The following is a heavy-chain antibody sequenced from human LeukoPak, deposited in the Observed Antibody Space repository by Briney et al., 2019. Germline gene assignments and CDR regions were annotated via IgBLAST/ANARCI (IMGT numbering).Heavy chain of an antibody. D-gene: IGHD3-22*01. CDR3: AREGYDSSGYYPEGPIDY. CDR1: GFTFSSYA. V-gene: IGHV3-20*04. J-gene: IGHJ4*02. Sequence: PGGSLRLSCAASGFTFSSYAMSWVRQAPGKGLEWVSGISWNSGSIGYADSVKGRFTISRDNAKNSLYLQMNSLRAEDTAVYYCAREGYDSSGYYPEGPIDYWGQGTLVTVSS. CDR2: ISWNSGSI.